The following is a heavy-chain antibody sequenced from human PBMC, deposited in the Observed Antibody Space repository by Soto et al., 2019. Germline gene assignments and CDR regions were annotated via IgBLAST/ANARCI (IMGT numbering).Heavy chain of an antibody. J-gene: IGHJ5*02. CDR1: GFTFSNYW. V-gene: IGHV3-74*01. Sequence: PGGSLILSCAASGFTFSNYWMHWVRQAPGKGLVWVARIISDESRTTYADSVKGRLTISRDNARNTVYLQTNSLRAEDTAVYYCARDLLETNLFDPWGQGT. CDR3: ARDLLETNLFDP. D-gene: IGHD3-3*01. CDR2: IISDESRT.